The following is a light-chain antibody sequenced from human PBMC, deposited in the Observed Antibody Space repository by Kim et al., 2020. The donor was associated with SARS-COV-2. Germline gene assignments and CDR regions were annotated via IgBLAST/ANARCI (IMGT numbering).Light chain of an antibody. V-gene: IGLV2-14*03. CDR1: SSGVGGYDY. CDR3: CSYTSSSTPSVV. CDR2: DVS. Sequence: SITLSCTGTSSGVGGYDYVSWYQQHPGKAPKLMIYDVSNRPSGVSDRFSGSKSGNTATLTISRLQAEDEADYYCCSYTSSSTPSVVFGGGTQLTVL. J-gene: IGLJ2*01.